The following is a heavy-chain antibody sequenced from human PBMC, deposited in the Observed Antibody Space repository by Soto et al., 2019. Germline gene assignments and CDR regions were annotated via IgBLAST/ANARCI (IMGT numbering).Heavy chain of an antibody. CDR3: AKDHYDILTGASN. V-gene: IGHV3-9*01. D-gene: IGHD3-9*01. J-gene: IGHJ4*02. CDR1: GFTFDDYA. Sequence: PVGSLRLSCAASGFTFDDYAMHWVRQAPGKGLEWVSGISWNSGSIGYADSVKGRFTISRDNAKNSLYLQMNSLRAEDTALYYCAKDHYDILTGASNWGQGTLVNVSS. CDR2: ISWNSGSI.